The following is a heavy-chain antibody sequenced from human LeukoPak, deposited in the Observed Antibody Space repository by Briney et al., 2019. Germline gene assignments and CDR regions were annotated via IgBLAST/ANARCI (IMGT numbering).Heavy chain of an antibody. J-gene: IGHJ4*02. D-gene: IGHD3-22*01. CDR1: GYTFTGYY. Sequence: ASVKVSCKASGYTFTGYYMHWVRQAPGRGLEWMGWINPNSGGTNYAQKFQGRVTMTRDTSISTACMELSRLRSDDTAVYYCARTYYYDSSGYYYGYWGQGTLVTVSS. CDR2: INPNSGGT. V-gene: IGHV1-2*02. CDR3: ARTYYYDSSGYYYGY.